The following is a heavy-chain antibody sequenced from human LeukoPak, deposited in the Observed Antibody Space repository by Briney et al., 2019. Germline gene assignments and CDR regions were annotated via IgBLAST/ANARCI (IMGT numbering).Heavy chain of an antibody. Sequence: GESLKISCKGSGYSFATYWIGWVRQMPGKGLEWMGINYPGDSDTTYSPSFQGQVTMSADKSISTAYLQWSSLKASDTAMYYCARQRSTAYYDSSGLPYDAFDIWGQGTMVTVSS. CDR1: GYSFATYW. CDR3: ARQRSTAYYDSSGLPYDAFDI. D-gene: IGHD3-22*01. J-gene: IGHJ3*02. CDR2: NYPGDSDT. V-gene: IGHV5-51*01.